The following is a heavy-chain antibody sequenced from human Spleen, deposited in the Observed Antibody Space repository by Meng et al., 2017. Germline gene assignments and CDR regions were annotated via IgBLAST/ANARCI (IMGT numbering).Heavy chain of an antibody. CDR2: IYYSGST. D-gene: IGHD2-2*01. J-gene: IGHJ4*02. CDR3: ASVVPTAKSYYFDY. Sequence: QLQLQESGSGLVKPSQTLSLTCAASGCSISSGGFSWRGVRQPPGKGLEWIAYIYYSGSTYYNPSLKSRVTISVDTSKNQFSLKLSSVTAADTAVHYCASVVPTAKSYYFDYWGQGTLVTVSS. V-gene: IGHV4-30-2*05. CDR1: GCSISSGGFS.